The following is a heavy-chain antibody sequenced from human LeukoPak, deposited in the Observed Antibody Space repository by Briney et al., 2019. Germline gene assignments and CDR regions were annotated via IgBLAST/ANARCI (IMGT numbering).Heavy chain of an antibody. CDR3: ARHVLRYFDWVGTNPRFDP. CDR1: GGSISSSSYY. J-gene: IGHJ5*02. V-gene: IGHV4-39*01. Sequence: SETLSPTCTVSGGSISSSSYYWGWIRQPPGKGLEWIGSIYYSGSTYYNPSLKSRVTISVDTSKNQFSLKLSSVTAADTAVYYCARHVLRYFDWVGTNPRFDPWGQGTLVTVSS. CDR2: IYYSGST. D-gene: IGHD3-9*01.